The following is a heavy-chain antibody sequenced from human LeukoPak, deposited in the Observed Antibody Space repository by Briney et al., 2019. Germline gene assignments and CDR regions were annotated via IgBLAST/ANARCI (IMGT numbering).Heavy chain of an antibody. CDR3: AKERNLEIAVAGTIFNY. Sequence: GGSLRLSCAASGFTVRSYYMAWVRQAPGKGLEWVSVIYSGGDTYYADSVKGRFTISRDNSKNMIYLEMSSLKAEDTAVYYCAKERNLEIAVAGTIFNYWGQGTLVTVSS. V-gene: IGHV3-66*01. CDR1: GFTVRSYY. CDR2: IYSGGDT. D-gene: IGHD6-19*01. J-gene: IGHJ4*02.